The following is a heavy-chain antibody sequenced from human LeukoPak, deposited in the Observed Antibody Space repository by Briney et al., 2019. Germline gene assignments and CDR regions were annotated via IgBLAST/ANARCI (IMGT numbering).Heavy chain of an antibody. Sequence: ASVKVSCKASGYTFTSYYMHWVRQAPGQGLEWMGIINPSGGSTSYAQKFQGRVTMTRDTSTSTVYMELSSLRSEDTAVYYCARDPNGVPAAIGSYNWFDPWGQGTLVTVSS. D-gene: IGHD2-2*02. J-gene: IGHJ5*02. V-gene: IGHV1-46*01. CDR1: GYTFTSYY. CDR3: ARDPNGVPAAIGSYNWFDP. CDR2: INPSGGST.